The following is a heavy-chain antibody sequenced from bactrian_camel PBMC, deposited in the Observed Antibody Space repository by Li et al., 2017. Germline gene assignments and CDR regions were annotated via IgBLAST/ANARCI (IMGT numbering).Heavy chain of an antibody. J-gene: IGHJ4*01. CDR1: GYTLTDSD. D-gene: IGHD5*01. CDR2: IGLDGTP. Sequence: HVQLVESGGGSVQAGETLTLSCTASGYTLTDSDMGWYRQAPGNECELVSTIGLDGTPYYAASVKGRFTISQDSAKNTMFLRMNDLKPEDTALYYCGADQDPFAGSYGGCSRFKYRYSGQGTQVTVS. V-gene: IGHV3S55*01. CDR3: GADQDPFAGSYGGCSRFKYRY.